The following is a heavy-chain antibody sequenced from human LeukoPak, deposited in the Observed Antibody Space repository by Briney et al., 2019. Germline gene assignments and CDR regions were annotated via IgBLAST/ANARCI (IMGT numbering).Heavy chain of an antibody. V-gene: IGHV3-74*01. CDR3: ASGLAYNYAYTMGY. CDR1: GFTFSSFW. Sequence: GGSLRLSCAASGFTFSSFWMHWVRQAPGKGLVWVSRINSDGTSTGYADSVKGRFTISRDNTKNTLYLQMNSLRAEDTAVYYCASGLAYNYAYTMGYWGQGTLVTVSS. D-gene: IGHD5-18*01. CDR2: INSDGTST. J-gene: IGHJ4*02.